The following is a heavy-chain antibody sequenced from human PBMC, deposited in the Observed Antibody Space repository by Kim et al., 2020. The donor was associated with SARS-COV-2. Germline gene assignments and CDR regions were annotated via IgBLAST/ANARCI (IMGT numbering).Heavy chain of an antibody. V-gene: IGHV4-34*01. J-gene: IGHJ6*02. CDR2: INHSGST. D-gene: IGHD6-6*01. CDR3: ARGIEYSNFLGKLYYYYGMDV. Sequence: SETLSLTCAVYGGSFSGYYWSWIRQPPGKGLEWIGEINHSGSTNYNPSLKSRVTISVDTSKNQFSLKLSSVTAADTAVYYCARGIEYSNFLGKLYYYYGMDVWGQGTTVTVSS. CDR1: GGSFSGYY.